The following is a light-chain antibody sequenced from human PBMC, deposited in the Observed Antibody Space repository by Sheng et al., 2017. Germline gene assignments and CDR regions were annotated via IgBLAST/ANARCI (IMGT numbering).Light chain of an antibody. J-gene: IGLJ2*01. CDR2: DVS. CDR3: CSYAVRSVV. Sequence: QSALTQPRSVSGSPGQSVTISCTGTSSDVGGYNYVSWYQQHPGKAPKLMIYDVSKRPSGVPDRFSGSKSGNTASLTISGLQAEDEADYYCCSYAVRSVVFGGGTKLTVL. CDR1: SSDVGGYNY. V-gene: IGLV2-11*01.